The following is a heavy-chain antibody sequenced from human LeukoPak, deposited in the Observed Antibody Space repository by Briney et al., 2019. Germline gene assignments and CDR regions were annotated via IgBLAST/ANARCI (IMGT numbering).Heavy chain of an antibody. V-gene: IGHV3-23*01. J-gene: IGHJ4*02. D-gene: IGHD1-26*01. CDR2: ISGSGGST. CDR3: AKDLYSGSYSLDY. CDR1: GFTFSSYA. Sequence: GGSLGLSCAASGFTFSSYAMSWVRQAPGKGLEWVSAISGSGGSTYYADSVKGRFTISRDNSKNTLYLQMNSLRAEDMAVYYCAKDLYSGSYSLDYWGQGTLVTVSS.